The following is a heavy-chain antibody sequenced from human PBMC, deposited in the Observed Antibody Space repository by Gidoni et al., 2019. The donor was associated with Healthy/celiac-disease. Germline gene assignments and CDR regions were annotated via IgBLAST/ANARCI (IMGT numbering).Heavy chain of an antibody. V-gene: IGHV3-33*01. CDR2: IWYDGSKK. CDR1: GFTFRSHG. CDR3: AREVAAAGIDY. D-gene: IGHD6-13*01. J-gene: IGHJ4*02. Sequence: QVQLVESGGGVVQPGRSLRLSCAASGFTFRSHGRHWVRQAPGKGLEWVAVIWYDGSKKYYADSVKGRFTISRDNSKNTLYLQMNSLRAEDTAVYYCAREVAAAGIDYWGQGTLVTVSS.